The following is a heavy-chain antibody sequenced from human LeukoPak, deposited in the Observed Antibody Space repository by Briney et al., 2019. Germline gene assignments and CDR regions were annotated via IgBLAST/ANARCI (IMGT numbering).Heavy chain of an antibody. CDR3: ARGSLSLVNYYMDV. CDR1: GYTFTSYY. D-gene: IGHD2-2*01. J-gene: IGHJ6*03. CDR2: INPSGGRT. V-gene: IGHV1-46*01. Sequence: ASVKVSCKASGYTFTSYYMHWVRQAPGQGLEWMGLINPSGGRTTYAQKFQGRVTLTRDMSTSTVYMELSSLRSEDTAVYYCARGSLSLVNYYMDVWDKGTTVTISS.